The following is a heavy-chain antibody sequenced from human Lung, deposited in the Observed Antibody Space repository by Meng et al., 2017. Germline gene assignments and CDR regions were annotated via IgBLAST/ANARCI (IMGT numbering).Heavy chain of an antibody. CDR1: GGSFSDYY. CDR3: ARGPTTMAHDFDY. D-gene: IGHD4-11*01. J-gene: IGHJ4*02. Sequence: QVHREGSGPGLVQPSGTLSLTCGVSGGSFSDYYWSWIRQPPGKGLEWIGEINHSGSTNYNPSLESRATISVDTSQNNLSLKLSSVTAADSAVYYCARGPTTMAHDFDYWGQGTLVTVSS. V-gene: IGHV4-34*01. CDR2: INHSGST.